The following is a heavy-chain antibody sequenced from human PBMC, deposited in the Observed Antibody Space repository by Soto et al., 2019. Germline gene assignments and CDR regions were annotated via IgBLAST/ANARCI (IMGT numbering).Heavy chain of an antibody. CDR1: GGTVSSGSYY. V-gene: IGHV4-61*01. CDR2: IYYSGST. CDR3: ASVTRTCISTSCYRYYYGMDV. J-gene: IGHJ6*04. Sequence: TSETLSLTCTVSGGTVSSGSYYWSWIRQPQGKRLEWIGYIYYSGSTNYNPSLKSRVTISVDTSKNQFSLKLSSVTAADTAVYYCASVTRTCISTSCYRYYYGMDVWGKGTTVTVSS. D-gene: IGHD2-2*02.